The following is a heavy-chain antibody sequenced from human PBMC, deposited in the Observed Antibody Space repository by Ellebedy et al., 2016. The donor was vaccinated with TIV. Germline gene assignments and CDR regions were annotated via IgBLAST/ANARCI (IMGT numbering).Heavy chain of an antibody. D-gene: IGHD2/OR15-2a*01. Sequence: SLKISCAVSGFTFGDYTMHWVRQAPGKGLEWVSGINWKSGIIGYADSVEGRFTISRDNAKNSLYLQMNSLRDEDTAMYYCAKEFIKYGNSDAIDIWGQGTMVTVSS. J-gene: IGHJ3*02. CDR2: INWKSGII. CDR1: GFTFGDYT. V-gene: IGHV3-9*01. CDR3: AKEFIKYGNSDAIDI.